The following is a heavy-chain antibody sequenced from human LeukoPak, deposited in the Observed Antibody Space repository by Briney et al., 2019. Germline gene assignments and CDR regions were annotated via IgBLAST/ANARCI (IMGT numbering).Heavy chain of an antibody. J-gene: IGHJ4*02. CDR2: IYYSGYT. D-gene: IGHD3-10*01. CDR1: GGSVSSGGSY. CDR3: ARGGFFGSGSLFDS. V-gene: IGHV4-31*03. Sequence: SETLSLTCSVSGGSVSSGGSYWSWIRQLPGKGLEWIGYIYYSGYTFYSPSLKSRVFISFDTSKNLFSLNFSSVTAADTAVYYCARGGFFGSGSLFDSWGQGTLVTVSS.